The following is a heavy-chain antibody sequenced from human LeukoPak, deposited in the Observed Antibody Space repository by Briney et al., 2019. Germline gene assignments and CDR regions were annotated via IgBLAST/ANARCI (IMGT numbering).Heavy chain of an antibody. D-gene: IGHD2-2*01. CDR3: ARAVGYCNSNSCYLGY. Sequence: ASVKVSCKASGYTFTSYAMNWVRQAPGQGLEWMGWINTNTGNPTNAQGFTGRFVFSLDTSFSTAYLQISGLKADDTAIYSCARAVGYCNSNSCYLGYWGQGTLVTVSS. V-gene: IGHV7-4-1*02. CDR2: INTNTGNP. CDR1: GYTFTSYA. J-gene: IGHJ4*02.